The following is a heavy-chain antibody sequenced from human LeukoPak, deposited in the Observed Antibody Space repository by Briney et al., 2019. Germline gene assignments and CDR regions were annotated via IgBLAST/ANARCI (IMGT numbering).Heavy chain of an antibody. V-gene: IGHV3-30*02. CDR1: GFTFTSYG. CDR3: ATAAGFELDP. D-gene: IGHD1-14*01. Sequence: GGSLRLSCAASGFTFTSYGMHWVRQAPGKGLEWVAVIWYGGSNKYYADSVKGRFTISRDNSKNTLYLQMNSLRAEDTAVYYCATAAGFELDPWGQGTLVTVSS. CDR2: IWYGGSNK. J-gene: IGHJ5*02.